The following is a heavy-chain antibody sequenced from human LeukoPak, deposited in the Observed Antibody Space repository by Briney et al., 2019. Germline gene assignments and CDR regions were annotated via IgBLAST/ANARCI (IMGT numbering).Heavy chain of an antibody. V-gene: IGHV4-59*08. CDR1: GDVIGTYY. CDR3: ARRDDSSNYPRFDY. D-gene: IGHD3-22*01. J-gene: IGHJ4*02. Sequence: SETLSLTCTVSGDVIGTYYWSWIRQPPGKGLEWIGYISYTGNTNYNPSLKSRITMSVDTSKNQFSLKLTSVTAADTAVYYCARRDDSSNYPRFDYWGQGILVTVSS. CDR2: ISYTGNT.